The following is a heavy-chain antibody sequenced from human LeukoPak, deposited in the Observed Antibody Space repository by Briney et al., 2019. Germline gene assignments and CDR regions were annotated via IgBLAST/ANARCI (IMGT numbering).Heavy chain of an antibody. CDR3: ARVGVAIAAAGHFDY. D-gene: IGHD6-13*01. J-gene: IGHJ4*02. CDR1: GGSISSSSYY. Sequence: SETLSLTCTVSGGSISSSSYYWGWIRQPPGKGLEWIGSIYYSGSTCYNPSLKSRVTISVDTSKNQFSLKLSSVTAADTAVYYCARVGVAIAAAGHFDYWGQETLVTVSS. CDR2: IYYSGST. V-gene: IGHV4-39*07.